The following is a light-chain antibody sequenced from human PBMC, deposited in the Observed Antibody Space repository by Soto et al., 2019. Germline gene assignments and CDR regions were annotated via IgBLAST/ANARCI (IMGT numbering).Light chain of an antibody. CDR3: QQYYTTPMYT. J-gene: IGKJ2*01. CDR1: QSVLHNSNNKNY. V-gene: IGKV4-1*01. Sequence: DIVMTQSPDSLAVSLGERATINCKSSQSVLHNSNNKNYLAWYQQKPGQPPKLLIYWASTRESGVPDRFSGNGSGTDFTLTISSLQAEDVAVYYCQQYYTTPMYTFGQGTKLEIK. CDR2: WAS.